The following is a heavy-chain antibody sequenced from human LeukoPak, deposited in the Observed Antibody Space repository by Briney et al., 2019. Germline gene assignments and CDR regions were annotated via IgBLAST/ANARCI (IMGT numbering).Heavy chain of an antibody. CDR3: ARGWRGKYYYGSGSYSNWFDP. CDR2: ISGSGGST. D-gene: IGHD3-10*01. CDR1: GFTFSSYA. Sequence: GGSLRLSCAASGFTFSSYAMSWVRQAPGKGLEWVSAISGSGGSTYYADSVKGRFTISRDNSKNTLYLQMNSLRAGDTAVYYCARGWRGKYYYGSGSYSNWFDPWGQGTLVTVSS. J-gene: IGHJ5*02. V-gene: IGHV3-23*01.